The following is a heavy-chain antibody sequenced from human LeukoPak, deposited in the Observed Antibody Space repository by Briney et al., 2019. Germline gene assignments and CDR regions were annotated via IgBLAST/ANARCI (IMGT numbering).Heavy chain of an antibody. CDR1: GGSFSGYY. J-gene: IGHJ4*02. V-gene: IGHV4-34*01. Sequence: PSETLSLTCAVYGGSFSGYYWSWIRQPPGKGLEWIGEINHSGSTNYNPSLKSRVTIPVDTSKNQFSLKLSSVTAADTAVYYCARGWDDSSGYYIGYWGQGTLVTVSS. D-gene: IGHD3-22*01. CDR3: ARGWDDSSGYYIGY. CDR2: INHSGST.